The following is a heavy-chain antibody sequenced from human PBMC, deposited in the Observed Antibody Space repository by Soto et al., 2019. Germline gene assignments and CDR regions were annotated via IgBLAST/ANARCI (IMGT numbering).Heavy chain of an antibody. D-gene: IGHD2-21*02. Sequence: QITLKESGPPLVKPTQTLTLTCTFSGFSLSTSGVGVGWIRQPPGKALEWLAHIYWDDDKRYSPSLRSKLTIAKDPPKNQGVPTKTNMDPVETATYYCAHSRGGGNSAVSAYWGQGTLATVSS. CDR1: GFSLSTSGVG. CDR2: IYWDDDK. V-gene: IGHV2-5*02. CDR3: AHSRGGGNSAVSAY. J-gene: IGHJ4*02.